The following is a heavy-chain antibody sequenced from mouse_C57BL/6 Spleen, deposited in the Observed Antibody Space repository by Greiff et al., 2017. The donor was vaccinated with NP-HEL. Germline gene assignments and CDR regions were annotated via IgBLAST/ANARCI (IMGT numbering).Heavy chain of an antibody. CDR2: IYPRDGST. J-gene: IGHJ3*01. V-gene: IGHV1-85*01. CDR1: GYTFTSYD. CDR3: ASCYYGSSYPFAY. Sequence: QVQLQQSGPELVKPGASVKLSCKASGYTFTSYDINWVKQRPGQGLEWIGWIYPRDGSTTYNEKFKGKATLTVDTSSSKAYMELHSLTSEDSAVYFCASCYYGSSYPFAYWGQGTLVTVSA. D-gene: IGHD1-1*01.